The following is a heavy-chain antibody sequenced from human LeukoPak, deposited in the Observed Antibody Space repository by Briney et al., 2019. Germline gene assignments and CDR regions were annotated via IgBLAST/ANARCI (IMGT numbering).Heavy chain of an antibody. CDR2: ISASGSGT. Sequence: GGSLRLSCAASGLAFSTYSMSWVRQAPGKGLYWVSGISASGSGTYYADSVKGRFTISRDNSKNTLYLQMNSLRAEDTAVYYCAKDAAGPEYWGQGTLVTVSS. D-gene: IGHD6-13*01. CDR1: GLAFSTYS. CDR3: AKDAAGPEY. V-gene: IGHV3-23*01. J-gene: IGHJ4*02.